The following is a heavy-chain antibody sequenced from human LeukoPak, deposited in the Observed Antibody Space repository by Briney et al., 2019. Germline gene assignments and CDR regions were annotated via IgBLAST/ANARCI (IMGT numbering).Heavy chain of an antibody. Sequence: GASVKVSCKASGYTFTGYYIHWVRQAPGQGLEWMGRINPNSDDTNYAQRFQGRVTMTRDTSISTAYMELSRLRSDDTAVYYCARSPNYSDSSGYWGVWGGGGRGTLVTVSS. CDR2: INPNSDDT. CDR3: ARSPNYSDSSGYWGVWGG. D-gene: IGHD3-22*01. CDR1: GYTFTGYY. V-gene: IGHV1-2*06. J-gene: IGHJ4*02.